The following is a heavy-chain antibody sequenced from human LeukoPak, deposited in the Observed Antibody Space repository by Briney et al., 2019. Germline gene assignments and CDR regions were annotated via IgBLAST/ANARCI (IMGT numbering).Heavy chain of an antibody. D-gene: IGHD3-10*01. J-gene: IGHJ4*02. CDR3: TTHPSMVRGGPNGY. CDR1: GFNFSNAW. V-gene: IGHV3-15*01. Sequence: GGSLRLSCAASGFNFSNAWMSWVRQAPGKGLEWVGRIKSKTDGGTTDYAAPVKGRFTISRDDSKNTLYLQMNSLKTEDTAVYYCTTHPSMVRGGPNGYWGQGTLVTVSS. CDR2: IKSKTDGGTT.